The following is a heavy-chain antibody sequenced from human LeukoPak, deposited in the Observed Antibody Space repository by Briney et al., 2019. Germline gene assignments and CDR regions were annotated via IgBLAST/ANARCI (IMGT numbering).Heavy chain of an antibody. CDR3: ARYLAAANWFDP. V-gene: IGHV4-4*02. J-gene: IGHJ5*02. Sequence: SETLSLTCAVSGGSISSSNWWSWVRQPPGKGLEGIGEIYHSGSTNYNPSLKNRVTISVDKSKNQFSLKLSSVTAADTAVYYCARYLAAANWFDPWGQGTLVTVSS. CDR2: IYHSGST. D-gene: IGHD6-13*01. CDR1: GGSISSSNW.